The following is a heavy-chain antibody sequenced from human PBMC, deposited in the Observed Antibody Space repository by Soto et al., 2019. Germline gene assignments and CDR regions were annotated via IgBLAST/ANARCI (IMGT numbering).Heavy chain of an antibody. CDR2: ISAYNGNT. CDR3: ARRFSTYYGSGSYFDY. V-gene: IGHV1-18*01. CDR1: GYTFTSYG. J-gene: IGHJ4*02. D-gene: IGHD3-10*01. Sequence: QVQLVQSGAEVKKPGASVKVSCKASGYTFTSYGISWVRQALGQGLDGRGGISAYNGNTNYAQKLQGRVTMTTDTSTSTAYMELRSLRSDDTAVYYCARRFSTYYGSGSYFDYWGQGTLVTVSS.